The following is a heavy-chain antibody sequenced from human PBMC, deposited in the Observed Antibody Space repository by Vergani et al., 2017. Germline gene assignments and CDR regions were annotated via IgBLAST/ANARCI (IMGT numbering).Heavy chain of an antibody. Sequence: EMDLVESGGGLVEPGGPLRLPWVVSEINFSYYWMTWIRQAPGKGLEWVAHINEHGCEQFYEDSVKGRFTISRDNAQKSVFLQMNSLTVEDTAVYYCAKEDQRARNAWGQGTLVIVSS. V-gene: IGHV3-7*04. D-gene: IGHD1-14*01. CDR3: AKEDQRARNA. CDR2: INEHGCEQ. J-gene: IGHJ5*02. CDR1: EINFSYYW.